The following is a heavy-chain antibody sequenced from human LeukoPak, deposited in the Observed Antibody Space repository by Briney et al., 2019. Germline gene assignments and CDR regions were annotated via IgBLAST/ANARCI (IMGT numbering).Heavy chain of an antibody. J-gene: IGHJ4*02. CDR2: IKQDGSEK. CDR1: GFSVSGYW. CDR3: ATDSPETAAFDY. V-gene: IGHV3-7*01. D-gene: IGHD1-1*01. Sequence: GGSLRLSCAVSGFSVSGYWMTWARQAPGKGLEWVANIKQDGSEKNYVDSVKGRFTISRDNAKNSLYLQMDSLRAEDTAVYYCATDSPETAAFDYWGQGTLVTVSS.